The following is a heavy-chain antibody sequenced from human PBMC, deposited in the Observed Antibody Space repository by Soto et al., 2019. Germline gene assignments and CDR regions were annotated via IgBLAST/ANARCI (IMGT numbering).Heavy chain of an antibody. CDR3: ARGLYDSGSFYFDF. D-gene: IGHD3-10*01. CDR2: IWYDGSLQ. Sequence: QVQMVESGGGVVQPGRSLRLSCAASGFSFENYGMHWVRQAPGRGLEWVAIIWYDGSLQYYAAAVKGRFTISRDNSKNTLYLEMNSLRAEDTAVYYCARGLYDSGSFYFDFWGQGTLVTVSS. J-gene: IGHJ4*02. V-gene: IGHV3-33*01. CDR1: GFSFENYG.